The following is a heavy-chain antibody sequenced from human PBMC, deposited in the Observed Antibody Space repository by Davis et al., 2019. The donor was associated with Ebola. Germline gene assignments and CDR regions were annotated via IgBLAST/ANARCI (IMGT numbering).Heavy chain of an antibody. CDR3: ARTLTTGDYVYYYDMDV. Sequence: GGSLRLSCAASGFTFSSYGMHWVRQAPGKGLEWVAVISYDGSNKYYADSVKGRFTVSRDISKNTLYLQMNSLRAEDTGIYYCARTLTTGDYVYYYDMDVWGQGTTVTVSS. CDR1: GFTFSSYG. V-gene: IGHV3-30*03. J-gene: IGHJ6*02. CDR2: ISYDGSNK. D-gene: IGHD4-17*01.